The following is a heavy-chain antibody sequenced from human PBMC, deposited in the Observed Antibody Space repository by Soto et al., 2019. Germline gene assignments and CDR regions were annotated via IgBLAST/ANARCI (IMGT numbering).Heavy chain of an antibody. CDR2: ISAYNGNT. CDR1: GYTFTSYG. CDR3: ARDRIAVADYYYYGMDV. V-gene: IGHV1-18*03. Sequence: QGQLVQSGAEVKKPGASVKVSCKASGYTFTSYGISWVRQAPGQGREGMGWISAYNGNTNYAQKLQGRVTMTTDTSTSTAYMELRSLRSDDMAVYYCARDRIAVADYYYYGMDVWGQGTTVTVSS. J-gene: IGHJ6*02. D-gene: IGHD6-19*01.